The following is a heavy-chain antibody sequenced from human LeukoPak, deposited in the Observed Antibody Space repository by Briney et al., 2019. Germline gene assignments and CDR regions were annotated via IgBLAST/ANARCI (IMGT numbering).Heavy chain of an antibody. J-gene: IGHJ4*02. Sequence: PGGSLRLSCAASGFTFDDYAMHWVRQAPGKGLEWVSGISWNSGSIGYADSVKGRFTISRDNAKNSLYLQMNSLRAEDTAVYYCAKGEKLLWFGFDYWGQGTLVTVSS. CDR1: GFTFDDYA. CDR2: ISWNSGSI. V-gene: IGHV3-9*01. D-gene: IGHD3-10*01. CDR3: AKGEKLLWFGFDY.